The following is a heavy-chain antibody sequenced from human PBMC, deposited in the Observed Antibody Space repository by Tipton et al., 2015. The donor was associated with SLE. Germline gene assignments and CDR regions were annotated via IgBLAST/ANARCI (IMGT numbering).Heavy chain of an antibody. CDR3: ARGPPFMEWERNWFDP. V-gene: IGHV4-59*12. D-gene: IGHD3-3*02. CDR2: IFHSGIT. Sequence: TLSLTCTVSGGSISSYYWSWIRQPPGKGLEWIGYIFHSGITYYNPSLKSRVTMSVDRSKNQFSLRLTSVTAADTAVYYCARGPPFMEWERNWFDPWGQGTQVTVSS. J-gene: IGHJ5*02. CDR1: GGSISSYY.